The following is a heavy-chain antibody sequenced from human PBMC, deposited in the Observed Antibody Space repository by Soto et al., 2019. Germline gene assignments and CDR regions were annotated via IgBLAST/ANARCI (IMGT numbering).Heavy chain of an antibody. CDR3: ASVGGFGATTIDY. J-gene: IGHJ4*02. D-gene: IGHD3-10*01. CDR1: GGSISSGDYY. CDR2: IYYSGST. Sequence: QVQLQESGPGLVKPSQTLSLTCTVSGGSISSGDYYWSWIRQPPGKGLEWIGYIYYSGSTYYNPSLKSRVTISVDTSKYQCSLKLSSVTAADTAVYYCASVGGFGATTIDYWGQGTLVTVSS. V-gene: IGHV4-30-4*01.